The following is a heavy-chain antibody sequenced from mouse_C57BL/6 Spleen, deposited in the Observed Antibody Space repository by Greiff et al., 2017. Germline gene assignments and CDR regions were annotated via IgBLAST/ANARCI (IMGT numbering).Heavy chain of an antibody. V-gene: IGHV1-52*01. Sequence: QVQLQQPGAELVRPGSSVKLSCKASGYTFTSYWMHWVKQRPIQGLEWIGNIDPSDSETHYNQKFKDKATLTVDKSSSTAYMQLSSLTSEDSAVYYCARCDYDDAMDYWGQGTSVTVSS. J-gene: IGHJ4*01. CDR2: IDPSDSET. D-gene: IGHD2-4*01. CDR3: ARCDYDDAMDY. CDR1: GYTFTSYW.